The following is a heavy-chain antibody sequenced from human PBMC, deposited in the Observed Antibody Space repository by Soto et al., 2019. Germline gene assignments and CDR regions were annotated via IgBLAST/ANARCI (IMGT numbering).Heavy chain of an antibody. CDR2: FYYSGST. Sequence: QLQLQESGPGLVKPSETLSLTCTVSGGSISSSSYYWGWIRQPPGKGLGWIGSFYYSGSTYYNPSLKSRVTISVDTSKNQFSLKLSSVTAADTAVYYCAPLYGGSLFDYWGQGTLVTVSS. CDR1: GGSISSSSYY. CDR3: APLYGGSLFDY. J-gene: IGHJ4*02. D-gene: IGHD2-15*01. V-gene: IGHV4-39*01.